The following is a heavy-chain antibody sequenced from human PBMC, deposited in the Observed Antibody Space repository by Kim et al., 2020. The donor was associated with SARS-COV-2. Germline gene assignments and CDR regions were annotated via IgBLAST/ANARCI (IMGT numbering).Heavy chain of an antibody. Sequence: GGSLRLSCAASGFTFSTSWMSWVRQAPGKGLEWVAKIKHDGGETYYVDSVKGRFTISRDNAQNSLYLQMSSLRAEETAVYYCARDRVAASYYFYFYGLDV. J-gene: IGHJ6*01. CDR1: GFTFSTSW. CDR3: ARDRVAASYYFYFYGLDV. CDR2: IKHDGGET. D-gene: IGHD6-19*01. V-gene: IGHV3-7*03.